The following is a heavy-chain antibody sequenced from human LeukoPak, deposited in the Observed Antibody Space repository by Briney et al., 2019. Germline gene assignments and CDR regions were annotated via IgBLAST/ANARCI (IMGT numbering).Heavy chain of an antibody. J-gene: IGHJ3*02. V-gene: IGHV3-11*04. CDR3: AREGYPHDAFDI. CDR2: ISSSGSTI. D-gene: IGHD2-15*01. Sequence: GGSLRLSCAASGFTFSDYYMNWVRQAPGKGLEWVSYISSSGSTIYYADSVKGRFTISRDNAKNSLYLQMNSLRAEDTAVYYCAREGYPHDAFDIWGQGTMVTVSS. CDR1: GFTFSDYY.